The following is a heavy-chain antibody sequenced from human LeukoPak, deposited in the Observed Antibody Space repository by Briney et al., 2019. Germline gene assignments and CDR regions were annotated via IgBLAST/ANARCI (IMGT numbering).Heavy chain of an antibody. D-gene: IGHD1-1*01. J-gene: IGHJ3*02. V-gene: IGHV3-30*18. CDR3: AKEVQVERRKDGFDI. CDR2: ISYDGSNK. Sequence: PGGSLRLSCAASGXTFSSYGMHWVRQAPGKGLEWVEVISYDGSNKYYADSVKGRFTISRDNSKNTLYLQMNSLRAEDTAVYYCAKEVQVERRKDGFDIWGQGTMVTVSS. CDR1: GXTFSSYG.